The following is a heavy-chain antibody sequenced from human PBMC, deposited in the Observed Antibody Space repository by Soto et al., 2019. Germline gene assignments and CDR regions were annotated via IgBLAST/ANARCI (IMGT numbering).Heavy chain of an antibody. D-gene: IGHD1-26*01. CDR2: ISSSSSTI. CDR1: GFTFSSYS. CDR3: ESLRGVSWVSYYIDV. V-gene: IGHV3-48*01. J-gene: IGHJ6*03. Sequence: EVQLVESGGGLVQPGGSLRLSCADSGFTFSSYSMNWVRQAPGKGLEWGSYISSSSSTIYYADSVKGRFTISRDNAKNSLFLQRNSLRAEDTALYYCESLRGVSWVSYYIDVWFKGTTDTVS.